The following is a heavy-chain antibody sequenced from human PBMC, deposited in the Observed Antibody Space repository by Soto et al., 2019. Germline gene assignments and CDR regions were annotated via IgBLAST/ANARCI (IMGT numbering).Heavy chain of an antibody. CDR1: GFTFSRYS. CDR2: ISSSSSTI. J-gene: IGHJ6*02. Sequence: PGGSRRLSCAASGFTFSRYSMNWVRQAPGKGLEWVSYISSSSSTIYYADSVKGRFTISRDNAKNSLYLQMNSLRDDDTAVYYCSRETAYDFWSGYLGIFGMDVWGQGTTVTVS. V-gene: IGHV3-48*02. D-gene: IGHD3-3*01. CDR3: SRETAYDFWSGYLGIFGMDV.